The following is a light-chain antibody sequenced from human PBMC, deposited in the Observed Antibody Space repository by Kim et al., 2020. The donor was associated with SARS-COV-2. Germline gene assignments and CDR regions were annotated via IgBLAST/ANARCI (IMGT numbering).Light chain of an antibody. J-gene: IGKJ4*01. Sequence: ASVGDRVTITCRESQNIRNDLNLYQQKRGKAPKLLISAASSLQNGAPSRFSGSGSGTDFILTITSLQPEDFATYFCQQSHSVPVTFGGGTKEDIK. CDR2: AAS. CDR3: QQSHSVPVT. V-gene: IGKV1-39*01. CDR1: QNIRND.